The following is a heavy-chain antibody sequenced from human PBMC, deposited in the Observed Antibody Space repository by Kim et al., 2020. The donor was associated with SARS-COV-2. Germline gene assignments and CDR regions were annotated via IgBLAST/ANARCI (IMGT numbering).Heavy chain of an antibody. V-gene: IGHV4-4*02. D-gene: IGHD3-10*01. CDR1: GGSISRSNW. CDR2: IYHSGST. CDR3: ATEHDSGPLGY. Sequence: SETLSLTCAVSGGSISRSNWWSWVRQPPGKELEWIAVIYHSGSTRYNPSLKSRVTISVDKSKNQFSLKLSSVTAADTAVYYCATEHDSGPLGYWGQGTLVTVSS. J-gene: IGHJ4*02.